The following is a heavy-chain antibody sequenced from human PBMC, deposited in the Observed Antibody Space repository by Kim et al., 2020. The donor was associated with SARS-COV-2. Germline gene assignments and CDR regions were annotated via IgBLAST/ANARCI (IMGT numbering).Heavy chain of an antibody. Sequence: GGSLRLSCAASGFTFSSYAMHWVRQAPGKGLEWVAVISYDGSNKYYADSVKGRFTISRDNSKNTLYLQMNSLRAEDTAVYYCARDRTGDYNWFDPWGQGTMVTVFS. D-gene: IGHD7-27*01. V-gene: IGHV3-30-3*01. CDR3: ARDRTGDYNWFDP. CDR1: GFTFSSYA. J-gene: IGHJ5*02. CDR2: ISYDGSNK.